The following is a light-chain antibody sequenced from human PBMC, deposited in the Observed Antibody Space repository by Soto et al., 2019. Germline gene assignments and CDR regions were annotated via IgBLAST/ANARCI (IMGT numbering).Light chain of an antibody. CDR2: AAS. CDR1: QAIRNS. V-gene: IGKV1-27*01. Sequence: DIPMTQSPSSLSASVGDRVTITCRASQAIRNSLAWYQQKPGKVPSLLIYAASTLQPGAPSRFSGSGSGTDFTLTISSLQPEDVATYYCQKYFSAPFTFGPGTKLGIK. J-gene: IGKJ3*01. CDR3: QKYFSAPFT.